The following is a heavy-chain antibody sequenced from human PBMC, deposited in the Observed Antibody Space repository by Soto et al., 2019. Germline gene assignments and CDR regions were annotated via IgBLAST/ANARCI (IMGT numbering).Heavy chain of an antibody. D-gene: IGHD2-2*01. Sequence: AALKVSCKASGYTFTSYAVHWVRQAPGQRLEWIGWINAGNGNTKYSQKFQGRVTITRDTSASTAYMELSSLRSEDTAVYYCARSYQLRQDYYYYGMDVWGQGTTVTVYS. V-gene: IGHV1-3*01. CDR3: ARSYQLRQDYYYYGMDV. CDR1: GYTFTSYA. J-gene: IGHJ6*02. CDR2: INAGNGNT.